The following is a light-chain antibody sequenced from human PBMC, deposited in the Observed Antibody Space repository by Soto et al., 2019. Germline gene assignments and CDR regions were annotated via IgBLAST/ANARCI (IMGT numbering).Light chain of an antibody. V-gene: IGLV2-14*03. Sequence: QSALTQPASVSGSPGQSITICCTGSSSDVGDYNYVAWYQQHPDKAPKLMIFDVSSRPSGVSNRLSGFKSGSTASLTISGIQAGEEADYFCSSSSSSCTLYVLGTGTKLTFL. CDR2: DVS. CDR1: SSDVGDYNY. CDR3: SSSSSSCTLYV. J-gene: IGLJ1*01.